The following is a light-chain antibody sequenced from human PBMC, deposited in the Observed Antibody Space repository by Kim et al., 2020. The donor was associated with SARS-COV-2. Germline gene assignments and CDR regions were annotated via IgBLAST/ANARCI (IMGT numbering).Light chain of an antibody. Sequence: SVGDRVIITCQASQSISTYLNWYQQKPGKAPKLLIYAASSLQSGVPSRFSGSGSGTDFTLTISSLQPEDFATYYCQQSYSTLSITFGQGTRLEIK. V-gene: IGKV1-39*01. CDR3: QQSYSTLSIT. CDR2: AAS. J-gene: IGKJ5*01. CDR1: QSISTY.